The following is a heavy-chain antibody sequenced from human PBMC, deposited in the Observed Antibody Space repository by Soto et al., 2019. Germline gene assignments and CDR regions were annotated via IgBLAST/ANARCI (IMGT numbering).Heavy chain of an antibody. Sequence: QVQLVQSGAEVKKPGASVKVSCKASGYTFTSYYMHWVRQAPGQGLEWMGIINPSGGSTSYAQKCQGRVAMTRDTSTSTVYMELSSLRSEDTAVYYCARAHEGDFWSGYSYYYYMDVWGKGTTVTVSS. CDR2: INPSGGST. V-gene: IGHV1-46*03. CDR1: GYTFTSYY. J-gene: IGHJ6*03. D-gene: IGHD3-3*01. CDR3: ARAHEGDFWSGYSYYYYMDV.